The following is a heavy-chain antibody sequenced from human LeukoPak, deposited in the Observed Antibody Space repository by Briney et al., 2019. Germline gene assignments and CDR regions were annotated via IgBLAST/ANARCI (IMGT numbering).Heavy chain of an antibody. CDR2: IIPIFGTA. CDR3: ARAPSQLSLQDAFDI. V-gene: IGHV1-69*01. J-gene: IGHJ3*02. CDR1: GGTFSSYA. D-gene: IGHD3-16*02. Sequence: VKVSCKASGGTFSSYAISWVRQAPGQGLEWMGGIIPIFGTANYAQKFQGRVTITADESTSTAYMELSSLRSEDTAVYYCARAPSQLSLQDAFDIWGQGTMVTVSS.